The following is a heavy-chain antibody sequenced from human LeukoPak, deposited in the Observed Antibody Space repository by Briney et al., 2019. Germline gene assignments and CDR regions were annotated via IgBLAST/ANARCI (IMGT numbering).Heavy chain of an antibody. CDR1: GFSFSDYD. J-gene: IGHJ1*01. CDR2: ISGRSSHV. CDR3: GRAFPPLRTSSAGDL. Sequence: PGGSLRLSCSASGFSFSDYDMNWVRQAPGKGLEWVSAISGRSSHVYYGESVKGRFTISRDNAKNSLYLQLDSLGVEGTAVYYCGRAFPPLRTSSAGDLWGQGTLVTVSS. V-gene: IGHV3-21*01. D-gene: IGHD3-16*01.